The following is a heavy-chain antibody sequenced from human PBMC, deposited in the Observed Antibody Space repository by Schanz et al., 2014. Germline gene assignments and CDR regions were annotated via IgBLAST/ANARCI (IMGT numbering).Heavy chain of an antibody. CDR1: GFSFSNYA. J-gene: IGHJ4*02. CDR3: ARHPSGWFIGHCDY. D-gene: IGHD6-19*01. CDR2: LSISGSST. Sequence: EVQLVESGGGLVQPGGSLRLSCAASGFSFSNYAMSWVRQAPGKGLEWVSALSISGSSTYYADSVKGRFTISRDNSKNTPYVQMNSLRAEDTAVYYCARHPSGWFIGHCDYWGQGTLVTVSS. V-gene: IGHV3-23*04.